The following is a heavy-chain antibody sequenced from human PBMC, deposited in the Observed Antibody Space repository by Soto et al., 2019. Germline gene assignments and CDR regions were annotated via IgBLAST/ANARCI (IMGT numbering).Heavy chain of an antibody. CDR1: GYTFSDSA. CDR2: IRSKANSYAT. CDR3: ARLWSERETNFDY. Sequence: EVQLVESGGGLVQPGGSLKLSCAASGYTFSDSAMHWVRQASGKGLEWVGRIRSKANSYATVYAASLKGRFTISRDDAKSTAYLQMNSLKTEDTAVYYCARLWSERETNFDYWGQGTLVFVSS. V-gene: IGHV3-73*02. D-gene: IGHD1-26*01. J-gene: IGHJ4*02.